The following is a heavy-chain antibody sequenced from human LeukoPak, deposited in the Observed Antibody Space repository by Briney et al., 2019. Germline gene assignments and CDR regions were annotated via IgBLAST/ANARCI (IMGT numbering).Heavy chain of an antibody. CDR1: GFTFSSYE. J-gene: IGHJ5*02. Sequence: GGSLRLSCAASGFTFSSYEMNWVRQAPGKGLEWVSYISSSGTTIYYADSVKGRFTISGDNAKNSLYLQMNSLRAEDTAVYYCARVDVVVAATGNLWFDPWGQGTLVTVSS. D-gene: IGHD2-15*01. V-gene: IGHV3-48*03. CDR2: ISSSGTTI. CDR3: ARVDVVVAATGNLWFDP.